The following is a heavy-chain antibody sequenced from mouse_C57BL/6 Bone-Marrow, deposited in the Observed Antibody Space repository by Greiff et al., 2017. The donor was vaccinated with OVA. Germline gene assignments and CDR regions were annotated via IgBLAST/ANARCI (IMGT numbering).Heavy chain of an antibody. D-gene: IGHD2-4*01. CDR2: ISSGGDYI. V-gene: IGHV5-9-1*02. J-gene: IGHJ2*01. CDR3: TRAPYYDYDVYYFGY. Sequence: EVKVVESGEGLVKPGGSLKLSCAASGFTFSSYAMSWVRQTPEKRLEWVAYISSGGDYIYYADTVKGRFTISRDNARNTLYLQMSSLKSEDTAMYYCTRAPYYDYDVYYFGYWGQGTTLTVSS. CDR1: GFTFSSYA.